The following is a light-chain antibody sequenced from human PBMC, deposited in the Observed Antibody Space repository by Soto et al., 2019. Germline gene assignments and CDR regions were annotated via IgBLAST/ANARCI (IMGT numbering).Light chain of an antibody. Sequence: EIVLTQSPATLSLSPGERVTLSCRASQSIGRYLAWYQHKPGQAPRLLIYDASNRATGIPARFSGSGSGTDFTLTISSLEPEDFADYYCQQRANWLTFGGGTRWRSN. CDR2: DAS. CDR1: QSIGRY. CDR3: QQRANWLT. V-gene: IGKV3-11*01. J-gene: IGKJ4*01.